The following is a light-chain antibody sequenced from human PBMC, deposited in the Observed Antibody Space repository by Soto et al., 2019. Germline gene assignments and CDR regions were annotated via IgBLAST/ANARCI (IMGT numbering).Light chain of an antibody. CDR1: SSDVGGYKY. CDR3: SSYTSSSTYVI. J-gene: IGLJ2*01. Sequence: QSVLTQPASVSGSPGQSITISCTGTSSDVGGYKYVSWYQQHPGKAPKLMIYEVSNRPSGVSNRFSGSKSGNTASLTISGLRAEDEADYYCSSYTSSSTYVIFGGGTKLTVL. CDR2: EVS. V-gene: IGLV2-14*01.